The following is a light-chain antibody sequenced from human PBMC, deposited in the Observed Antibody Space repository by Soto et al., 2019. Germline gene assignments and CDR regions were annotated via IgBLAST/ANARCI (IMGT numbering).Light chain of an antibody. V-gene: IGKV3-11*01. Sequence: SVSPGAPAPLSLSPGERATVSGRGGHSINRHLAWYQQKPGQAPRLLILDASERATGIPARFSGSGSGTDFTLTISSLEPEDFAVYYCQQRSNWPPVTFGGGTKVDIK. CDR2: DAS. CDR1: HSINRH. J-gene: IGKJ4*01. CDR3: QQRSNWPPVT.